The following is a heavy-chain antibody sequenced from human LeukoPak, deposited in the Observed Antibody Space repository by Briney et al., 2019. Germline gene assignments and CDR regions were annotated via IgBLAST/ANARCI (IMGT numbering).Heavy chain of an antibody. J-gene: IGHJ4*02. CDR1: GFTFSTYS. V-gene: IGHV3-23*01. CDR2: IDVATGGS. D-gene: IGHD5-12*01. Sequence: GGSLRLSCAASGFTFSTYSMSWVRQAPGKGLEWVSTIDVATGGSYYADSVKGRFTISRDNAKNSLYLQMNSLRAEDTAVYYCARDLGGYSDYWGQGTLVTVSS. CDR3: ARDLGGYSDY.